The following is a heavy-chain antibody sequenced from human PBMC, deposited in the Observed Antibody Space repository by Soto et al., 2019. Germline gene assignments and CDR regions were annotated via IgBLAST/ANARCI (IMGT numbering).Heavy chain of an antibody. D-gene: IGHD6-6*01. CDR2: ISYDGSNK. J-gene: IGHJ6*02. V-gene: IGHV3-30-3*01. CDR1: GFSFDDYA. CDR3: SRVVIAARPSDYYGMDG. Sequence: GGSLRLSCEASGFSFDDYAMHWVRQAPGKGLEWVAVISYDGSNKYYADSVKGRFTISRDNSKNTLYLQMNSLRAEDTAVYYCSRVVIAARPSDYYGMDGWGQGTTVTVSS.